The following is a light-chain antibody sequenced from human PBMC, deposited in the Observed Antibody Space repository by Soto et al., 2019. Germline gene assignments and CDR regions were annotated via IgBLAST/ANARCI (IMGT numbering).Light chain of an antibody. CDR3: SSYTKSFTVL. CDR1: SSDVGIYNY. Sequence: QSVLTQPASVSGSPGQSITISCTGTSSDVGIYNYVSWYQQHSGKAPKLMIYEVSYRPSGVSNRFSGSKSGNTASLTISGLQAEDAADYYCSSYTKSFTVLFGGGTKLTVL. V-gene: IGLV2-14*01. CDR2: EVS. J-gene: IGLJ2*01.